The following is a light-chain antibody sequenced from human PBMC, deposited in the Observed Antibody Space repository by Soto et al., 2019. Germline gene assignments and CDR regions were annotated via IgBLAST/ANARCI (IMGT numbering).Light chain of an antibody. J-gene: IGKJ5*01. CDR1: QSVSGY. V-gene: IGKV3-11*01. CDR3: QQRAN. Sequence: EIVLTQSPVTLPLSPGERATLSCRASQSVSGYLAWYQQRPGQAPRLLIHGTSNRATGIPARFSGGGSGTDFTLTISSLEPEDFAVYYCQQRANFGQGTRLEIK. CDR2: GTS.